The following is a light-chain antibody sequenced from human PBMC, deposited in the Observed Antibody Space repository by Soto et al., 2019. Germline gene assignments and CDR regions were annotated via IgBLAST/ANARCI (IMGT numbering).Light chain of an antibody. CDR2: VAS. CDR1: QDVRKF. V-gene: IGKV1-39*01. J-gene: IGKJ4*01. Sequence: IQLTQSPSSLSASVGDRVTITCRASQDVRKFLNWYQQRPGKAPKLLINVASVLQVGVPSRFSGSGSGTNFTLTINSLQPEDFATYYCQESSASQLTFGGRTKVEVK. CDR3: QESSASQLT.